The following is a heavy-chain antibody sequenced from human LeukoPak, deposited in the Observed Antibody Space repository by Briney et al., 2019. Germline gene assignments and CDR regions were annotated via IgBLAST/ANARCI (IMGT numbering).Heavy chain of an antibody. D-gene: IGHD3-22*01. CDR3: ASDYYDSSGYYPMRY. V-gene: IGHV1-18*01. CDR1: GGTFSSYG. CDR2: ISAYNGNT. Sequence: ASVKVSCKASGGTFSSYGISWVRQAPGQGLEWMGWISAYNGNTNYAQKLQGRVTMTTDTSTSTAYMELRSLRSDDTAVYYCASDYYDSSGYYPMRYWGQGTLVTVSS. J-gene: IGHJ4*02.